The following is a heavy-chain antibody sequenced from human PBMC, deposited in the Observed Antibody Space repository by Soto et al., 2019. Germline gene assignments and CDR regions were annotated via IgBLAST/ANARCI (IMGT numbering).Heavy chain of an antibody. CDR3: TRHGSGDYFLFGP. D-gene: IGHD4-17*01. V-gene: IGHV3-74*01. J-gene: IGHJ5*02. CDR1: GFTFSSFW. Sequence: PGGSLRLSCAASGFTFSSFWMHWVRQAPGKGLEWVSRASPDGTSTSYADSVKGRFTISRDNAKNTLFMQMNSLRAEDTAVYYCTRHGSGDYFLFGPWGQGTLVTAPQ. CDR2: ASPDGTST.